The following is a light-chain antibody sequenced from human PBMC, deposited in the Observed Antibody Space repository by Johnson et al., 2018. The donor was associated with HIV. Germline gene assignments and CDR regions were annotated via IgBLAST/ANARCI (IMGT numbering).Light chain of an antibody. Sequence: QSVLTQPPSVSAAPGQKVTISCSGSSSNIGNNYVSWYQQLPGTAPKLLIYENNKRPSGIPDRFSGSQSGPSATLGITGLQTGDEADYYCGTWDSSLSAVYVFGTGTKVTVL. CDR3: GTWDSSLSAVYV. CDR1: SSNIGNNY. J-gene: IGLJ1*01. CDR2: ENN. V-gene: IGLV1-51*02.